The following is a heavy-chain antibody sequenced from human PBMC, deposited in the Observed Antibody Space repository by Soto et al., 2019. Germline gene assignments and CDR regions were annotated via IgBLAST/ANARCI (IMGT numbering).Heavy chain of an antibody. Sequence: EVQLVQSGAEVKEPGESLTISCKGSGYIFTDYWITWVRQMPGKGLEWMGRIDPSDSYTFYSPSFRGLVTMSADRSTGTAYLQWSSLKASDTAMYYCARHRLVLRYEGPTPDYWGQGTLVTVSS. CDR3: ARHRLVLRYEGPTPDY. D-gene: IGHD3-9*01. CDR2: IDPSDSYT. V-gene: IGHV5-10-1*01. J-gene: IGHJ4*02. CDR1: GYIFTDYW.